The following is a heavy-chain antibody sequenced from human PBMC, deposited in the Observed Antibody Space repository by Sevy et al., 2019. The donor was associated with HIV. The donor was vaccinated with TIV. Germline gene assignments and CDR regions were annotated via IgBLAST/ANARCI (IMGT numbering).Heavy chain of an antibody. CDR1: GFTFSPYG. CDR2: IWGDGRNR. CDR3: VREIAPFGPFDY. J-gene: IGHJ4*02. V-gene: IGHV3-33*01. Sequence: GGSLRLSCAASGFTFSPYGMHWVRQAPGKGLEWVAVIWGDGRNRFYADSVKGRFTFSRDNSKNKLYLQMNSLRAEDTAVYYCVREIAPFGPFDYWGQGTLVTVSS. D-gene: IGHD3-16*01.